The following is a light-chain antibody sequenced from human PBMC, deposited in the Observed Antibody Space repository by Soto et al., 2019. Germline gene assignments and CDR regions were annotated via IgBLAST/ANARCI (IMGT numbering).Light chain of an antibody. CDR3: CSYAGSYTLV. CDR2: DVR. V-gene: IGLV2-11*01. J-gene: IGLJ3*02. CDR1: SSDVGAYNY. Sequence: QSALTQPRSVSGSPGQSVTISCTGTSSDVGAYNYVSWYQQHPGKVPKLMIYDVRRRPSGVPDRFSGSKSGNTASLPISGLQADDEADYSCCSYAGSYTLVFGGGTKLTVL.